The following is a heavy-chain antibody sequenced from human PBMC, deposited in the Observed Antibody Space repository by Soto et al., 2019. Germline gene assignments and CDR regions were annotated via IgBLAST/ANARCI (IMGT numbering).Heavy chain of an antibody. CDR1: GGSITSGGYY. J-gene: IGHJ6*02. CDR2: TYYSGST. CDR3: ARGLAYCGGDCYTTYGMDV. Sequence: QVQLQESGPGLVKPSQTLSLTCTVSGGSITSGGYYWSWIRQHTGKGLEWIGYTYYSGSTYYNPSRQERVTISIHTSKNQFSLKLSSVTAADTAVYYCARGLAYCGGDCYTTYGMDVWGQGTTVTVSS. V-gene: IGHV4-31*03. D-gene: IGHD2-21*02.